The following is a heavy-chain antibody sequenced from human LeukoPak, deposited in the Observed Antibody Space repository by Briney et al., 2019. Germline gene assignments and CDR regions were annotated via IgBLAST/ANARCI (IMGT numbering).Heavy chain of an antibody. D-gene: IGHD6-13*01. Sequence: PGGSLTLSCAPSGFTFSSYSTNWVRQAPGKGLEWVSSISSSSSYIYYADSVKGRFTISRDNAKNSLYLQMNRLRAEDTAVYYCARMRSSSSWYAFDIWGQGTMVTVSS. CDR3: ARMRSSSSWYAFDI. CDR2: ISSSSSYI. J-gene: IGHJ3*02. V-gene: IGHV3-21*01. CDR1: GFTFSSYS.